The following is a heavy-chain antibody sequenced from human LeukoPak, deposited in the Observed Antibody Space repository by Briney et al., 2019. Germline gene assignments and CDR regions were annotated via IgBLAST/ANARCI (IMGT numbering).Heavy chain of an antibody. D-gene: IGHD2-2*01. CDR1: GFTFSSYA. J-gene: IGHJ3*02. V-gene: IGHV3-23*01. CDR2: ISGSGGST. CDR3: AKALNSKYCSSTSCPATDAFDI. Sequence: GGSLRLSCAASGFTFSSYAMSWVRQAPGKGLEWVSAISGSGGSTYYADPVKGRFTISRDNSKNTLYLQMNSLRAEDTAVYYCAKALNSKYCSSTSCPATDAFDIWGQGTMVTVSS.